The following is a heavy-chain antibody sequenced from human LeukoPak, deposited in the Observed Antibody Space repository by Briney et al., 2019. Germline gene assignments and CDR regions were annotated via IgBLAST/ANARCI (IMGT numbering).Heavy chain of an antibody. CDR1: GYTFTGYY. CDR2: INPNSGGT. V-gene: IGHV1-2*02. CDR3: ARDPPRSSGSLLGWFDP. Sequence: ASVKVSCKASGYTFTGYYMHWVRQAPGQGLEWTGWINPNSGGTNYAQKLQGRVTMTTDTSTSTAYMELRSLRSDDTAVYYCARDPPRSSGSLLGWFDPWGQGTLVTVSS. D-gene: IGHD6-19*01. J-gene: IGHJ5*02.